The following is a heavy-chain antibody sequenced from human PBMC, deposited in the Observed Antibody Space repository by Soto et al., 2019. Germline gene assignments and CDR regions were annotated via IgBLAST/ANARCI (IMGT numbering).Heavy chain of an antibody. V-gene: IGHV1-18*01. J-gene: IGHJ6*02. CDR1: GYTFTSYG. D-gene: IGHD3-16*01. Sequence: ASVKVSCKASGYTFTSYGTIWVRQSPGQGLEWMGWISAYNGNTNYAQKLQGRVTMTTDTSTSTAYMELRSLRSDDTAVYYCARGHYDYVWGSRSGETYYYGMDVWGQGTTVTVSS. CDR2: ISAYNGNT. CDR3: ARGHYDYVWGSRSGETYYYGMDV.